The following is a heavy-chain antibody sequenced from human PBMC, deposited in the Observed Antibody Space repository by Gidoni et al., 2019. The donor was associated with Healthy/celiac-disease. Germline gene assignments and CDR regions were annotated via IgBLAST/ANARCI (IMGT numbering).Heavy chain of an antibody. CDR3: ARDLIAATDY. CDR2: ISSSGSTI. Sequence: EVQLVESGGGLVQPGGALRLSCAASGFTFSSYEMNWVRQAPGKGLEWVSYISSSGSTIYYADSVKGRFTISRDNAKTSLYLQMNSLRAEDTAVYYCARDLIAATDYWGQGTLVTVSS. V-gene: IGHV3-48*03. D-gene: IGHD6-25*01. J-gene: IGHJ4*02. CDR1: GFTFSSYE.